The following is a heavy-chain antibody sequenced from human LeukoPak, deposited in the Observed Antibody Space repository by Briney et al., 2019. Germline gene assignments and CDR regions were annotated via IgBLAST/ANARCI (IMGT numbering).Heavy chain of an antibody. CDR3: TTDRDALRY. CDR1: GFTFSSYS. Sequence: GGSLRLSCAASGFTFSSYSMNWVRQAPGKGLEWVGRIKSNSEGGTADYAAPVEGRFTISRHDSESTMYLQMNSLKTEDTAVYYCTTDRDALRYWGQGTPVTVSS. D-gene: IGHD2-21*02. J-gene: IGHJ4*02. CDR2: IKSNSEGGTA. V-gene: IGHV3-15*07.